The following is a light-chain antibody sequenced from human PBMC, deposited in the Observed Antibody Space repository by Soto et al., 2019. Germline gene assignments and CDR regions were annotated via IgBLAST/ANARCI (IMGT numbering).Light chain of an antibody. Sequence: DHQVTRSPSTLSASVRDGVTINYLSSQRIRTWLAWYQQKPGKAPKLLIYRASTLESGVPSRFSGSGSGTEFTLTISCLQPEDFATYYCQQYYSYSEAFGQGTKVDIK. CDR3: QQYYSYSEA. V-gene: IGKV1-5*03. J-gene: IGKJ1*01. CDR2: RAS. CDR1: QRIRTW.